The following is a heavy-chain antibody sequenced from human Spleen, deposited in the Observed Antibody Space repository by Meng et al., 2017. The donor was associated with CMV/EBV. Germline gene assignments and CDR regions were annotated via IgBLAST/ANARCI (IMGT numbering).Heavy chain of an antibody. CDR2: INPRGGSI. Sequence: TGYYMHWVRQAPGQGLEWMGIINPRGGSITYAQKFKGRVTITSDTSTTTVYMELSRLRSEDTAVYYCARGRETDCSGNSCYVNWWFDPWGQGTLVTVSS. D-gene: IGHD2-2*01. CDR3: ARGRETDCSGNSCYVNWWFDP. J-gene: IGHJ5*02. V-gene: IGHV1-46*01. CDR1: TGYY.